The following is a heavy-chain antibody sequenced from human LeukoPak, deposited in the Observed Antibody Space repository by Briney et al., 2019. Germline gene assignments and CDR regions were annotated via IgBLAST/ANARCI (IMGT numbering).Heavy chain of an antibody. V-gene: IGHV1-18*01. CDR3: ARGGEYYDYVWGSYRQTNWFDP. Sequence: ASVKVSCKASGYTFTSYGISWVRQAPGQGLEWMGWISAYNGNTNYAQELQGRVTMTTDTSTSTAYMELRSLRSDDTAVYYCARGGEYYDYVWGSYRQTNWFDPRGQGTLVTVSS. CDR1: GYTFTSYG. D-gene: IGHD3-16*02. CDR2: ISAYNGNT. J-gene: IGHJ5*02.